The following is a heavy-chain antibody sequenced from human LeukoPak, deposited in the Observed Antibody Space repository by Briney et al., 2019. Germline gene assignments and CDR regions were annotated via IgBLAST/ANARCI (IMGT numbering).Heavy chain of an antibody. CDR2: ISTTSTYP. D-gene: IGHD2-2*02. CDR3: ARDWYCSSSICYTDRNWFDP. Sequence: GGSLRLSCAASGFTFSDYYMSWIRQAPGKGRDWVSYISTTSTYPDYADYVKGRFTISSDNAKNLLYLQMNSLRPEDTAVYYCARDWYCSSSICYTDRNWFDPWGQGTLVTVCS. V-gene: IGHV3-11*05. CDR1: GFTFSDYY. J-gene: IGHJ5*02.